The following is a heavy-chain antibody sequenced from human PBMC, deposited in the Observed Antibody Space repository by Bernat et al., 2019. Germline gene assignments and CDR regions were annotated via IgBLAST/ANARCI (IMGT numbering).Heavy chain of an antibody. Sequence: QVQLVESGGGVVQPGRSLRLSCAASGFTFSSYGMHWVRQAPGQGLEWVAVIWYDGSNKYYADSVKGRFTISRDNSKNTLYLQMNSLRAEDTAVYYCARVVSGYSYGFFYYYYYMDVWGKGTTVTVSS. D-gene: IGHD5-18*01. V-gene: IGHV3-33*01. CDR1: GFTFSSYG. J-gene: IGHJ6*03. CDR3: ARVVSGYSYGFFYYYYYMDV. CDR2: IWYDGSNK.